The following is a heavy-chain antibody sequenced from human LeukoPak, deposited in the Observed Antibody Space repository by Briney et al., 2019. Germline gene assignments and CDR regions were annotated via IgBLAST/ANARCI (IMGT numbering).Heavy chain of an antibody. Sequence: SGTLSLTCAVSGGSISSSNWWSWVRQPPGKGLEWIGEIYHSGSTNYNPSLKSRVTISVDTSKNQFSLKLSSVTAADTAVYYCARENHYYGSGSYYNARAFDIWGQGTMVTVSS. V-gene: IGHV4-4*02. CDR3: ARENHYYGSGSYYNARAFDI. CDR1: GGSISSSNW. CDR2: IYHSGST. D-gene: IGHD3-10*01. J-gene: IGHJ3*02.